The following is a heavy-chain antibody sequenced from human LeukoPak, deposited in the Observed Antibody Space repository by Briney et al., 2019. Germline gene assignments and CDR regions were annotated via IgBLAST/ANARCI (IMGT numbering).Heavy chain of an antibody. CDR1: GFIFSSYA. Sequence: GGSLRLSCAASGFIFSSYAMHWVRQAPGKGLEWVAVISYDGSNKYYADSVKGRFTISRDNSKNTLYLQMNSLRAEDTAVYYCARDGEGVGVNDCYFDYWGQGTLVTVSS. V-gene: IGHV3-30*04. CDR2: ISYDGSNK. D-gene: IGHD1-26*01. J-gene: IGHJ4*02. CDR3: ARDGEGVGVNDCYFDY.